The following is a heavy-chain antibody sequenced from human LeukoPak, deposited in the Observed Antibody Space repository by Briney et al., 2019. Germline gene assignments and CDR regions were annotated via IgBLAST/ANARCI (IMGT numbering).Heavy chain of an antibody. CDR2: IIPIFGIA. CDR1: GGTFSSYA. V-gene: IGHV1-69*04. D-gene: IGHD4-17*01. J-gene: IGHJ5*02. Sequence: SVKVSCKASGGTFSSYAISWVRQAPGQGLEWMGRIIPIFGIANYAQKFQGRVTITADKSTSTAYMELSSLRSEDTAVYCCAMLAAVGDYLNEWFDPWGQGTLVTVSS. CDR3: AMLAAVGDYLNEWFDP.